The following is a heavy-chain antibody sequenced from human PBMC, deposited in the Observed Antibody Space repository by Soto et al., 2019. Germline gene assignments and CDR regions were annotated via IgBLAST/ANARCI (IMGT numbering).Heavy chain of an antibody. J-gene: IGHJ4*02. D-gene: IGHD1-1*01. V-gene: IGHV4-59*01. CDR3: ASYRNDGAGPRFYY. CDR2: IYYSGST. Sequence: SETLSLTCTVSGGSISSYYWSWIRQPPGKGLEWIGYIYYSGSTNYNPSLKSRVTISVDTSKNQFSLKLSSVTAADTAVYYCASYRNDGAGPRFYYWGQGTLVTVSS. CDR1: GGSISSYY.